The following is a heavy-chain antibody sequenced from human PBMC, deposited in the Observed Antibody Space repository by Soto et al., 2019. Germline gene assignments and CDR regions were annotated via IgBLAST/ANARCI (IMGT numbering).Heavy chain of an antibody. V-gene: IGHV4-59*01. Sequence: QVQLQESGPGLVKPSETLSLTCTVSGGSISSYYWSWIRQPPGKGLEWIGYIYYSGSTNYNPSLKSRVTISVDTSKNQFSLKLSSVTAADTAVYDCARGQWLAFDYWGQGTLVTVSS. J-gene: IGHJ4*02. CDR2: IYYSGST. CDR3: ARGQWLAFDY. D-gene: IGHD6-19*01. CDR1: GGSISSYY.